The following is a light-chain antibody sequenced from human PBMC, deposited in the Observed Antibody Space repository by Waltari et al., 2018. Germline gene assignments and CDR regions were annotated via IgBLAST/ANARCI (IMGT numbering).Light chain of an antibody. CDR3: QQFYGTPQT. J-gene: IGKJ2*01. V-gene: IGKV4-1*01. CDR2: WAS. Sequence: DIVMTQSPDSLAVSLGERATINCKSSQSLLYIANNKNYLAWYQQKPAQPPRLLIYWASTQASEVPDRFSGSGSGTDFTLTSRSLQADDVAVYHCQQFYGTPQTCGHGTKLEIK. CDR1: QSLLYIANNKNY.